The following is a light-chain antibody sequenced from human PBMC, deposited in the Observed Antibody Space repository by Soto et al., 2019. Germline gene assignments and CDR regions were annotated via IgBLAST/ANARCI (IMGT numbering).Light chain of an antibody. CDR1: QSVRNN. CDR2: DAT. V-gene: IGKV3-15*01. J-gene: IGKJ2*01. Sequence: IPPSPDTLSVTPGESAPLSCKASQSVRNNLVWYLQKPGQAPRPIIYDATTRATGIPVRFSGSGSGTEFTLTISSLQSEDFALYYCPQYTSWPPGTFGQGSK. CDR3: PQYTSWPPGT.